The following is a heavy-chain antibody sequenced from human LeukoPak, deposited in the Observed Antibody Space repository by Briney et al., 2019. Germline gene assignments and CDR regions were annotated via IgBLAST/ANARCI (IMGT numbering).Heavy chain of an antibody. CDR2: ISYDGSNK. V-gene: IGHV3-30-3*01. Sequence: GGSLRLSCAASGFTFSSYAMHWVRQAPGNGLEWVAVISYDGSNKYYADSVKGRFTISRDNSKNTLYLQMNSLRAEDTAVNYCARGPMIVVVISLDLDYWGQGTLVTVSS. CDR1: GFTFSSYA. CDR3: ARGPMIVVVISLDLDY. D-gene: IGHD3-22*01. J-gene: IGHJ4*02.